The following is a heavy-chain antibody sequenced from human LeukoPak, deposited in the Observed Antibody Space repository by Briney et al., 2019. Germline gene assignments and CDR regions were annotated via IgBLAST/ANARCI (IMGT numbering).Heavy chain of an antibody. CDR1: QYSFSDYA. Sequence: ASVKVSCKASQYSFSDYAIHWVRQAPGQRLEWMGWIDAGNGRTKYSQSFQGRLTIIRDTSATTAYMELSGLTSEDTAVYYCAVSLLGYCSGGSCYPSPDYWGQGTLVTVSS. J-gene: IGHJ4*02. CDR2: IDAGNGRT. CDR3: AVSLLGYCSGGSCYPSPDY. D-gene: IGHD2-15*01. V-gene: IGHV1-3*01.